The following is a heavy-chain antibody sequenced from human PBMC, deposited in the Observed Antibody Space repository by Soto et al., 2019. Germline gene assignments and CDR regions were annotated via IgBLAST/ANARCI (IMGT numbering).Heavy chain of an antibody. CDR2: IIPIFGTA. V-gene: IGHV1-69*12. CDR3: ASHSGSSPEGRYYYGMDV. D-gene: IGHD1-26*01. Sequence: QVQLVQSGAEVKKPGSSVKVSCKASGGTFSSYAISWVRQAPGQGLEWMGGIIPIFGTADYAQKFQGRVTITAVESTSTAYMELCSLRSEDTAVYYCASHSGSSPEGRYYYGMDVWGQGTTVTVSS. CDR1: GGTFSSYA. J-gene: IGHJ6*02.